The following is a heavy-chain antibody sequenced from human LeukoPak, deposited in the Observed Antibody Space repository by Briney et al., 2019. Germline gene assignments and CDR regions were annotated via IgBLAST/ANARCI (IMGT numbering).Heavy chain of an antibody. D-gene: IGHD1-26*01. CDR3: TLVGATKDDQDY. CDR2: IYTSGST. CDR1: GGSISSGSYY. V-gene: IGHV4-61*02. Sequence: SQTLSLTCIVSGGSISSGSYYCSWIRQPAGEGLEWIGRIYTSGSTNYNPSLKSRVTISVDTSKNQFSLKLTAVTAADTAVYYCTLVGATKDDQDYWGQGTLVTVSS. J-gene: IGHJ4*02.